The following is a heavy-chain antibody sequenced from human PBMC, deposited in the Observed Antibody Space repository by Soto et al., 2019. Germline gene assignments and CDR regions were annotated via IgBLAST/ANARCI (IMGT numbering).Heavy chain of an antibody. V-gene: IGHV6-1*01. CDR1: GDSVYSNSAA. CDR3: ARTTGHFDS. CDR2: TYHRSKWYN. J-gene: IGHJ4*02. Sequence: SQPLSLTCAISGDSVYSNSAACNWIRRSPSRGLEWLGRTYHRSKWYNDDAVSVKSRIVISPDTSKNQFSLQLNSVTPEDTAVYCCARTTGHFDSWGQGTWVTVSS.